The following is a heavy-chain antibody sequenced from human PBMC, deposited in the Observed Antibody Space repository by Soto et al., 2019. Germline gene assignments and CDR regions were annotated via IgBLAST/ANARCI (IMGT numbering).Heavy chain of an antibody. CDR1: GFTFSRYS. V-gene: IGHV3-21*01. CDR3: ARESEDLTSNFDY. Sequence: EVQLVESGGGLDRPGGSLRLSCAASGFTFSRYSMNWVRQAPGKGLEWVSSISSTTNYIYYADSMKGRFTVSRDNAKNSVYLDMNSLSAEDTAVYYCARESEDLTSNFDYWGQGTLVTVSS. J-gene: IGHJ4*02. CDR2: ISSTTNYI.